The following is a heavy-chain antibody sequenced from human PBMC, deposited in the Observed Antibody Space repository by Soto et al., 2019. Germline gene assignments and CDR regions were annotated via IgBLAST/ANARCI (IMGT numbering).Heavy chain of an antibody. CDR1: GGSISTYY. D-gene: IGHD4-17*01. CDR2: ISYSGST. Sequence: QVQLQESGPGLVKPSETLSLTCTVSGGSISTYYWSWIRQPPGKGLEWIGYISYSGSTNYNPSLRSRVTIPLDTSKNQFSLKLNSVTAADTAVYYCARDAMTTVIPYYYYYAMDVWGQGTTVTVSS. J-gene: IGHJ6*02. CDR3: ARDAMTTVIPYYYYYAMDV. V-gene: IGHV4-59*01.